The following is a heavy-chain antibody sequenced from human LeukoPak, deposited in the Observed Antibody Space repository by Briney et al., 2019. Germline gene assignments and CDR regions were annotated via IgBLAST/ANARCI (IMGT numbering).Heavy chain of an antibody. J-gene: IGHJ4*02. Sequence: PSETLSLTCAVYGGSFSGYYWSWIRQPPGKGLEWIGEINHSGSTNYNPSLKSRVTISVDTSKNQFSLKLSSVTAADTAVYYCARGGNIVVVVAATLFDYWGQGTLVTVSS. CDR3: ARGGNIVVVVAATLFDY. CDR1: GGSFSGYY. V-gene: IGHV4-34*01. CDR2: INHSGST. D-gene: IGHD2-15*01.